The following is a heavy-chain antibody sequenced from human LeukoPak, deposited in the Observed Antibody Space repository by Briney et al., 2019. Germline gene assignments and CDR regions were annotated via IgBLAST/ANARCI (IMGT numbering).Heavy chain of an antibody. CDR2: ISGSGGTT. CDR3: AKDHLPGIVVADRDY. J-gene: IGHJ4*02. CDR1: GFIFSRYG. D-gene: IGHD6-19*01. V-gene: IGHV3-23*01. Sequence: GGSLGLSCAASGFIFSRYGMSWVRQAPGKGLEWVSAISGSGGTTYYADSVKGRFTISRDNSKNTLYLQITSLRAEDTGVYYCAKDHLPGIVVADRDYWGQGTLVTVSS.